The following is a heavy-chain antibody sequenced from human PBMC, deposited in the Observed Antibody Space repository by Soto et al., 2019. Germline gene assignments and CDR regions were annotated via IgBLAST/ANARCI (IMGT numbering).Heavy chain of an antibody. D-gene: IGHD3-22*01. Sequence: SETLSLTCTVSGGSISSYYWSWIRQPPGKGLERIGYIYYSGSTNYNPSLKSRVTISVDTSKNQFSLKLSSVTAADTAVYYCARERYYYDSSGYYSPDYYYGMDVWGQGTTVTVSS. CDR2: IYYSGST. V-gene: IGHV4-59*01. CDR3: ARERYYYDSSGYYSPDYYYGMDV. J-gene: IGHJ6*02. CDR1: GGSISSYY.